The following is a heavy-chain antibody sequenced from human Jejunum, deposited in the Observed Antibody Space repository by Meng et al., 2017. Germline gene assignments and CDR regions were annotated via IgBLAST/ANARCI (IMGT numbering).Heavy chain of an antibody. CDR2: ITYTGVV. CDR3: AKVLALIDS. CDR1: GESLCGDY. Sequence: VQIQQWGAVLLNGSEALSLTCSVVGESLCGDYLIWLRQSPGKGLEWSGKITYTGVVDYNPSLKILVTIFVGTPKKQFSLNLTSVTAADTAVYYCAKVLALIDSWGQGTLVTVSS. D-gene: IGHD3-3*02. V-gene: IGHV4-34*02. J-gene: IGHJ4*02.